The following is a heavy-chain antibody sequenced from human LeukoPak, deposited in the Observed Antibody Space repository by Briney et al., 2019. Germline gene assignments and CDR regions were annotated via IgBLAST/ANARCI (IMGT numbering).Heavy chain of an antibody. D-gene: IGHD3-16*01. CDR1: GFTFSSYS. V-gene: IGHV3-48*01. CDR2: ISSSSSTI. J-gene: IGHJ5*01. Sequence: HSGGSLRLSCAASGFTFSSYSMDWVRQAPGKGLEWVSYISSSSSTIYYADSVKGRFTISRDTSSNMVYLQMNSLRVEDTAMYFCARDPGYTGPYAYYYSFFDSWGQGTLVTVSS. CDR3: ARDPGYTGPYAYYYSFFDS.